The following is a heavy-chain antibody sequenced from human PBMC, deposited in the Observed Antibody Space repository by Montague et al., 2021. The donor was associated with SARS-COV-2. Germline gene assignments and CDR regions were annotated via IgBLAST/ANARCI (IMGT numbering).Heavy chain of an antibody. CDR2: KKNSGST. Sequence: KKNSGSTNYNPSLKIRVTISVDTSKNQFPLKLSSVTAADTAVYYWARGHYSSSWYGFRYYFEYWGQGTLVTVAS. CDR3: ARGHYSSSWYGFRYYFEY. V-gene: IGHV4-34*01. D-gene: IGHD6-13*01. J-gene: IGHJ4*02.